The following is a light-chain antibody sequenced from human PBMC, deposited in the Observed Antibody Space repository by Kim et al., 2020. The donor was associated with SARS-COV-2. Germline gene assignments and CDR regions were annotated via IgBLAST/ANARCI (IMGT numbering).Light chain of an antibody. Sequence: SYELTRPPSVSVSPGQTASITCSGDKLGDKYACWYQQKPGQSPVLVIYQDSKRPSGIPERFSGSNSGNTATLTISGTQAMDEADYYCQAWDSSILFGGGTQLTVL. CDR3: QAWDSSIL. V-gene: IGLV3-1*01. CDR2: QDS. CDR1: KLGDKY. J-gene: IGLJ2*01.